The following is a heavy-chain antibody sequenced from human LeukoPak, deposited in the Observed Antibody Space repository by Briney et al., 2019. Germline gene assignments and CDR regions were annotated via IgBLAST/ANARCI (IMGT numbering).Heavy chain of an antibody. V-gene: IGHV1-69*13. CDR2: IIPIFGTA. Sequence: GASVKVSCKASGGTFSSYAISWVRQAPGQGLEWMGGIIPIFGTANYAQKFQGRVTITANESTSTAYMELSSLRSDDTAVYYCARVNYGNTWFDPWGQGTLVTVSS. D-gene: IGHD4-17*01. CDR1: GGTFSSYA. CDR3: ARVNYGNTWFDP. J-gene: IGHJ5*02.